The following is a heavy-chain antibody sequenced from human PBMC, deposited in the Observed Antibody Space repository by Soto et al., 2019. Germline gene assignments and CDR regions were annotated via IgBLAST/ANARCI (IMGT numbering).Heavy chain of an antibody. CDR1: GGSSITYC. Sequence: SETXSLTCALSGGSSITYCWSLIRRSPGKGLEWIGYISYSGGTNYNPSLKSRVTMSVDTSKNQFSLKLSSVTAADTAIYYCARGTVWLGELLKELWFEPWGQGTLVTVSS. J-gene: IGHJ5*02. V-gene: IGHV4-59*01. CDR2: ISYSGGT. CDR3: ARGTVWLGELLKELWFEP. D-gene: IGHD3-10*01.